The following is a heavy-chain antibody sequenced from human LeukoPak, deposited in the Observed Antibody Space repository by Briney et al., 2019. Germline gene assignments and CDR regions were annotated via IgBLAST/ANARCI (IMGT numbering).Heavy chain of an antibody. Sequence: SGGSLRLSCAASGFTFSSYGMHWVRQAPGKGLEWVAVISYDGSNKYYADSVKGRFTISRDNSKNTLYLQMNSLRAEDTAVYYCAKGLGSSWYYLDYYYGMDVWGQGTTVTVSS. CDR1: GFTFSSYG. CDR2: ISYDGSNK. V-gene: IGHV3-30*18. D-gene: IGHD6-13*01. J-gene: IGHJ6*02. CDR3: AKGLGSSWYYLDYYYGMDV.